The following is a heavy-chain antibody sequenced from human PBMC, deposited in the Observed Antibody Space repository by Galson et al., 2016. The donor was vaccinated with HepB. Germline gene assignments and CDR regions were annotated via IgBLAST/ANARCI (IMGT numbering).Heavy chain of an antibody. CDR3: AKEQVCHYSDGTDFYSAFDI. J-gene: IGHJ3*02. CDR2: ISWNSGSI. V-gene: IGHV3-9*01. D-gene: IGHD3-22*01. Sequence: SLRLSCAASGFTFDDYAMHWVRQAPGKGLEWVSGISWNSGSIDYAASVKGRFTISRDNAKNSLYLQMNSLRTEDTAVYYCAKEQVCHYSDGTDFYSAFDIWGQGTMVTVSS. CDR1: GFTFDDYA.